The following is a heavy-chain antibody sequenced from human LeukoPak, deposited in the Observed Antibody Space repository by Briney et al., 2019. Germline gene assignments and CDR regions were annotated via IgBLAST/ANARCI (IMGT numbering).Heavy chain of an antibody. D-gene: IGHD1-14*01. CDR1: GGSISSGDYY. CDR3: ARAEKVERATLTFNWVRPERRYYSGLDV. J-gene: IGHJ6*02. V-gene: IGHV4-30-4*01. CDR2: IYYSGST. Sequence: SQTLSLTCTVSGGSISSGDYYWSWIRQPPGKGLEYIGYIYYSGSTYYNPSLKSRITISVDTSKNQFSLRLNSVTAADTAVYYCARAEKVERATLTFNWVRPERRYYSGLDVWGQGSAVIVSS.